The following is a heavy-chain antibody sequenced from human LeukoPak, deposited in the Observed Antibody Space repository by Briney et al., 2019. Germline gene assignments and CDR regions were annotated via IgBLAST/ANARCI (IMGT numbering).Heavy chain of an antibody. CDR2: IYPGDSET. CDR1: GYSFTSYW. Sequence: GESLKISCKGSGYSFTSYWIGWVRQMPGKGLEWMGIIYPGDSETRDSPSFQGQVTISADKSISTAYLQWSSLKASDTAMYYCARLSDYYGMDVWGQGTTVTVSS. V-gene: IGHV5-51*01. CDR3: ARLSDYYGMDV. J-gene: IGHJ6*02.